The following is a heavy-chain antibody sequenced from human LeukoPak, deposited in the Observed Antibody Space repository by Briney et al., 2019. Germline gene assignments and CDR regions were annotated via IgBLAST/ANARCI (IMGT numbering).Heavy chain of an antibody. J-gene: IGHJ4*02. CDR2: TDYRTKWYN. Sequence: SQTLSLTCAISGDTVSSNSVTWNWLRQAPSRGLEWLGRTDYRTKWYNDYAESVKRRVSINPDTSKKQFSLQLNSVSPEDTAVYYCAGVSVAGSFEYWGQGTLVTVSS. CDR1: GDTVSSNSVT. CDR3: AGVSVAGSFEY. D-gene: IGHD3-10*01. V-gene: IGHV6-1*01.